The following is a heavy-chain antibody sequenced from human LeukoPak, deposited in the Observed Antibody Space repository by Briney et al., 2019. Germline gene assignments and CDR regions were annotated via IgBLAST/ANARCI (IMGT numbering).Heavy chain of an antibody. CDR3: ARDRSSSGWFDP. CDR2: ISSSSSYI. V-gene: IGHV3-21*01. CDR1: GFTFSSYS. J-gene: IGHJ5*02. D-gene: IGHD6-6*01. Sequence: GGSLRLSCAASGFTFSSYSMNWVRQAPGKGLEWVSSISSSSSYIYYADSVKGRFTISRGNAKNSLYLQMNSLRAEDTAVYYCARDRSSSGWFDPWGQGTLVTVSS.